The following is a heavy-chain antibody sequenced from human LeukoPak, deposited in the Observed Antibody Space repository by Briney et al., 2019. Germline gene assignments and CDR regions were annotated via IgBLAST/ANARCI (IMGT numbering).Heavy chain of an antibody. V-gene: IGHV1-69*13. CDR1: GGTFSSYA. CDR3: ARDESGLQQLVKGPFDY. D-gene: IGHD6-13*01. CDR2: IIPIFGTA. Sequence: SVKVSCKASGGTFSSYAISWVRQAPGQGLEWMGGIIPIFGTANYAQKFQGRVTITADESTSTAYMELSRLRSDDTAVYYCARDESGLQQLVKGPFDYWGQGTLVTVSS. J-gene: IGHJ4*02.